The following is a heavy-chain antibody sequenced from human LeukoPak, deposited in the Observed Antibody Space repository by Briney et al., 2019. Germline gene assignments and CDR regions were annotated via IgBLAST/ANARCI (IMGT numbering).Heavy chain of an antibody. CDR1: GYTFTGYY. Sequence: ASVKVSCKASGYTFTGYYMQWLRQAPGQGLEWMGGIIPIFGTANYAQKFQGRVTITADESTSTAYMELSSLRSEDTAVYYCARDSGYCSGGSCQAAFDIWGQGTMVTVSS. CDR2: IIPIFGTA. CDR3: ARDSGYCSGGSCQAAFDI. D-gene: IGHD2-15*01. J-gene: IGHJ3*02. V-gene: IGHV1-69*13.